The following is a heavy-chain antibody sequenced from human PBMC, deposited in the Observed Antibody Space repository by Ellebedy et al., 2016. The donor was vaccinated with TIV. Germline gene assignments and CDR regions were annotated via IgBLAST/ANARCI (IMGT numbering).Heavy chain of an antibody. CDR3: ARDLDKSSGWYGGAAY. CDR1: GFTFNSYA. V-gene: IGHV3-30-3*01. D-gene: IGHD6-19*01. CDR2: ISYDGSSE. Sequence: PGGSLRLSCAASGFTFNSYAMHWVRQAPGKGLEWVAVISYDGSSEYYADYVKGRFTISRDNSMTTLYLAMNSLRAEDTALYYCARDLDKSSGWYGGAAYWGQGTLVTVSS. J-gene: IGHJ4*02.